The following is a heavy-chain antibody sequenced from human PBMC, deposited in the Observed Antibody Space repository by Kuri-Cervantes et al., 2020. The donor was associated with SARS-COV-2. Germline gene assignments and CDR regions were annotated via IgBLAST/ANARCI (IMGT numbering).Heavy chain of an antibody. CDR2: ISYDGSNK. Sequence: GESLKISCAASGFTFSSYAMLWVRQAPGKGLEWVAVISYDGSNKYYADSVKGRFTISRDNSKNTLYLQMNSLRAEDTAVYYCAREHTMTTQGDYYYGMDVWGQGPTVTVSS. CDR3: AREHTMTTQGDYYYGMDV. CDR1: GFTFSSYA. V-gene: IGHV3-30-3*01. D-gene: IGHD4-17*01. J-gene: IGHJ6*02.